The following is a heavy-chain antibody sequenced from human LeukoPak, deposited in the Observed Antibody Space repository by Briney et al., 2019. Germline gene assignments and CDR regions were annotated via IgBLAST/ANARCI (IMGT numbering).Heavy chain of an antibody. D-gene: IGHD3-22*01. V-gene: IGHV1-69*06. CDR2: IIPIFGTA. J-gene: IGHJ6*02. CDR3: ARTNYYDSSGYQGAGTYYYGMDV. Sequence: SVKVSFKASGGTFSSYGISWVRQAPGQGLEWMGRIIPIFGTANYGQKFQDRVTITADTSTSIAYMELSSLRSEDTAVYYCARTNYYDSSGYQGAGTYYYGMDVWGQGTTVTVSS. CDR1: GGTFSSYG.